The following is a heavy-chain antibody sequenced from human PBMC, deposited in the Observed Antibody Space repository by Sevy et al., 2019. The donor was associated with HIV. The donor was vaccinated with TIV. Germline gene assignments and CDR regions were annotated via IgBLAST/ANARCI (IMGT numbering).Heavy chain of an antibody. CDR2: IRYSGST. J-gene: IGHJ4*02. CDR3: TGPFLRYNGGWSYFDF. CDR1: GASISSTGYY. D-gene: IGHD6-19*01. V-gene: IGHV4-39*01. Sequence: SETLSLTCTVSGASISSTGYYWGWMRQPPGKGLEWIASIRYSGSTFYNLSLKSRVAISADTSKNQFSLKLNSVTAADTAIYYCTGPFLRYNGGWSYFDFWGQGTVVTVSS.